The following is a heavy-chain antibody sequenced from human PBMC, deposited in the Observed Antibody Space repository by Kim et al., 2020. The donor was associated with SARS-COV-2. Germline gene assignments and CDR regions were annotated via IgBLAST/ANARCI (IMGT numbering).Heavy chain of an antibody. J-gene: IGHJ3*02. CDR1: GFTFSSYW. D-gene: IGHD6-19*01. CDR2: IKQGGSEK. Sequence: GGSLRLSCAASGFTFSSYWMSWVRQTPGKGLEWVANIKQGGSEKYYVDSVKGRFTTSRDNAKKSLYLQMNILRAEDTAVYYCATQSSGWYFWGNAFDIWGQGTMVTVSS. CDR3: ATQSSGWYFWGNAFDI. V-gene: IGHV3-7*01.